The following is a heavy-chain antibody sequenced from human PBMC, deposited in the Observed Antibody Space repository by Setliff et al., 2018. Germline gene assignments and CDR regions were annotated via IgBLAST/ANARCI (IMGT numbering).Heavy chain of an antibody. CDR1: GFTFSSYG. CDR3: AKDRRSSSGLAVPYYYYGMDV. V-gene: IGHV3-30*02. D-gene: IGHD3-22*01. CDR2: IRYDGSNE. Sequence: PGGSLRLSCAASGFTFSSYGMHWVRQAPGKGLEWVAFIRYDGSNEYYADSVKGRFTISRDNSKNTLYLQMNSLRAEDTAVYYCAKDRRSSSGLAVPYYYYGMDVWGQGTTVTVSS. J-gene: IGHJ6*02.